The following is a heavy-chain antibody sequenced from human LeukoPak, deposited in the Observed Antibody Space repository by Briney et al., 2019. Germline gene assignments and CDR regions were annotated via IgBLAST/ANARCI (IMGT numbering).Heavy chain of an antibody. CDR2: FIPIFGTA. CDR3: AIYSVWSQSRSWDHGLDY. CDR1: GGTFSSYA. Sequence: SVKLSCKAAGGTFSSYATSWVRQAPGQGLEWLGGFIPIFGTANYAQTFQVRGTITADKSTSTAYMKLSSLRSEDTAVYYCAIYSVWSQSRSWDHGLDYWGQGTLVTVSS. V-gene: IGHV1-69*06. J-gene: IGHJ4*02. D-gene: IGHD6-13*01.